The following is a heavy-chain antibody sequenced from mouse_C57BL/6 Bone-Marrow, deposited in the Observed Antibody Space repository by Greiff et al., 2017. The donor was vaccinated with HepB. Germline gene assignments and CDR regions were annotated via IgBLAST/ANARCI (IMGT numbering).Heavy chain of an antibody. CDR3: ARWVYDGYYVLS. V-gene: IGHV1-78*01. CDR1: GYTFTDHT. Sequence: VQVVESDAELVKPGASVKISCKVSGYTFTDHTIHWMKQRPEQGLEWIGYIYPRDGSTKYNEKFKGKATLTADKSSSTAYMQLNSLTSEDSAVYFCARWVYDGYYVLSWGQGTTLTVSS. D-gene: IGHD2-3*01. J-gene: IGHJ2*01. CDR2: IYPRDGST.